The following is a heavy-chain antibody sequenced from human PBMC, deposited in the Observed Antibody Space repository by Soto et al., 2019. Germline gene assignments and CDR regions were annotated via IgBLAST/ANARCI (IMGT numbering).Heavy chain of an antibody. Sequence: SETLSLTCTVSGGSLSGGTNYWSWVRQSPGKEMEWIGYIYDRGSTNYNPSLKSRVTISEDTSKSQFSLKVNSMTAADTAVYYCARYRREAVAGYTLDNWGQGILVTVSS. J-gene: IGHJ4*02. CDR1: GGSLSGGTNY. CDR2: IYDRGST. D-gene: IGHD6-13*01. CDR3: ARYRREAVAGYTLDN. V-gene: IGHV4-61*01.